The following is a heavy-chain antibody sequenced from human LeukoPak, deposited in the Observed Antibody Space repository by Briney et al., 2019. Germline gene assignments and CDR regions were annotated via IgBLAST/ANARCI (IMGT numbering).Heavy chain of an antibody. CDR2: IIPIFGTA. CDR3: ARDSSGYHLSLGG. Sequence: SVKVSCKASGGTFSSYAISWVRQAPRQGLEWMGGIIPIFGTANYAQKFQGRVTITTDESTSTAYMGLSSLRSEDTAVYYCARDSSGYHLSLGGWGQGTLVTVSS. V-gene: IGHV1-69*05. CDR1: GGTFSSYA. J-gene: IGHJ4*02. D-gene: IGHD3-22*01.